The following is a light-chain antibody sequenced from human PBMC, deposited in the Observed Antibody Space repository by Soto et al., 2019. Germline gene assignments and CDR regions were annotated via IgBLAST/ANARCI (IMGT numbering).Light chain of an antibody. CDR3: SSYTTSNTRQIV. V-gene: IGLV2-14*03. Sequence: QSVLTQPASVSVAPGQALTISCTGTSSDVGGYNYVSWYQHHPGKAPKLIIYDVTNRPSGVSNPFSGSKSGNTASLTISGLQPEDEADYYCSSYTTSNTRQIVFGTGTKVTVL. CDR2: DVT. J-gene: IGLJ1*01. CDR1: SSDVGGYNY.